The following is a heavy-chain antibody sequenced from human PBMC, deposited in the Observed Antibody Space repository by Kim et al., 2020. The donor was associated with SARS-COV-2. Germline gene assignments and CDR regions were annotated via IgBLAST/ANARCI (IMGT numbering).Heavy chain of an antibody. D-gene: IGHD2-2*01. V-gene: IGHV4-34*01. CDR1: GGSFSGYY. J-gene: IGHJ5*02. CDR3: ARGLGRRYCSSTSCYSNWFDP. Sequence: SETLSLTCAVYGGSFSGYYWSWIRQPPGKGLEWIGEINHSGSTNYNPSLKSRVTISVDTSKNQFSLKLSSVTAADTAVYYCARGLGRRYCSSTSCYSNWFDPWGQGTLVTVSS. CDR2: INHSGST.